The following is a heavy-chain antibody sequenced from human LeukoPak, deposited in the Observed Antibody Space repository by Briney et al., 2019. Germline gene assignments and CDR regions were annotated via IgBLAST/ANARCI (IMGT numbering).Heavy chain of an antibody. Sequence: GGSLRLSCAASGFTFNTYGMHWVRQAPGKGLEWVSVIYSGGSTYYADSVKGRFTISRDNSKNTLYLQVNSLRAEDTAVYYCARGRPGYSFDYWGQGTLVTVSS. V-gene: IGHV3-66*01. J-gene: IGHJ4*02. D-gene: IGHD3-9*01. CDR2: IYSGGST. CDR1: GFTFNTYG. CDR3: ARGRPGYSFDY.